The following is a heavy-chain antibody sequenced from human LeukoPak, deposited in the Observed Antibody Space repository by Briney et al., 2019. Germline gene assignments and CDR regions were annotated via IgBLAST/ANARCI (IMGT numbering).Heavy chain of an antibody. CDR3: ARGARGYCSGGSCYPALYYYYYYGMDV. CDR2: IYYSGST. CDR1: GGSISSSSYY. J-gene: IGHJ6*02. V-gene: IGHV4-39*01. D-gene: IGHD2-15*01. Sequence: PSETLSLTCTVSGGSISSSSYYWGWIRQPPGKGLEWIGSIYYSGSTYYNPSLKSRVTISVDTSKNQFSLKLSSVTAADTAVYYCARGARGYCSGGSCYPALYYYYYYGMDVWGQGTTVAVSS.